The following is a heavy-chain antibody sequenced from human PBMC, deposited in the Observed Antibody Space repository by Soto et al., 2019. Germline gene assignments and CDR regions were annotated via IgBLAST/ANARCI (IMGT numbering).Heavy chain of an antibody. D-gene: IGHD2-21*02. V-gene: IGHV1-46*01. J-gene: IGHJ4*02. CDR2: INPSGGRT. CDR1: GYILSSYN. CDR3: ARTYCAADCPRRDFDY. Sequence: ASVKVSCKASGYILSSYNMHWVRQAPGQGLEWMGIINPSGGRTSYAQKFQDRVTMTRDTSTSTVYMELSSLRSEDTAVYYCARTYCAADCPRRDFDYWGQGTLVTVSS.